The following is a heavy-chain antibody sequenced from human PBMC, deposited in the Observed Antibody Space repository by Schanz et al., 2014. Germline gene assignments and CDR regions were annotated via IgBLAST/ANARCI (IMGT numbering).Heavy chain of an antibody. CDR2: INSVGSNT. CDR3: AKKVPAYNPFDS. J-gene: IGHJ4*02. D-gene: IGHD1-1*01. V-gene: IGHV3-74*02. CDR1: GFTFSSHW. Sequence: VQLVESGGGLVQPGGSLRLSCAASGFTFSSHWMHWVRQDPGKGLVWVARINSVGSNTDYAESVKGRFTISRDNSKNTLYLQMDSLRAEDTAVYFCAKKVPAYNPFDSWGQGTLVTVSS.